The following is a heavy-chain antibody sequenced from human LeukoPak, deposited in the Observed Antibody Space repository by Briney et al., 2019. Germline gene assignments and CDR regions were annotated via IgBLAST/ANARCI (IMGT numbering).Heavy chain of an antibody. V-gene: IGHV4-61*01. CDR3: ARVPGGGTAAN. Sequence: PSETLSLTCTVSGGXVSSGSYYWSWIRQPPGEGLEWIGYIYYSGSTNYNPSLKSRVTMSVDTSKNQFSLKLSSVTAADTAVYYCARVPGGGTAANWGQGTVVTVSS. D-gene: IGHD1-7*01. CDR1: GGXVSSGSYY. J-gene: IGHJ3*01. CDR2: IYYSGST.